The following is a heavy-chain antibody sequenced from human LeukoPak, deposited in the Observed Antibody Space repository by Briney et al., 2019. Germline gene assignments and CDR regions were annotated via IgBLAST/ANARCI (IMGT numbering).Heavy chain of an antibody. CDR3: ARRGIHSGSYWSY. V-gene: IGHV1-46*01. CDR2: INPSGGST. J-gene: IGHJ4*02. D-gene: IGHD1-26*01. CDR1: GYTFTGFY. Sequence: GASVKVSCKASGYTFTGFYMHWVRQAPGQGLEWMGIINPSGGSTSYAQKFQGRVTMTRDMSTSTVYMELSSLKSEDTAVYYCARRGIHSGSYWSYWGQGTLVTVSS.